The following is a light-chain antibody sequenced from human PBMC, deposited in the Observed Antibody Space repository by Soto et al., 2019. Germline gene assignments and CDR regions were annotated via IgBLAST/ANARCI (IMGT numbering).Light chain of an antibody. J-gene: IGKJ4*01. Sequence: EIVLTQSPGTLSLSPGDRAALSCRASQSVSNSYLAWYQQRPGQAPRLLIYGASSRATGIPDRFSGSGSGTDFTLTISRLEPEDFAVYYCQQYGSSPPLTFGGGTKV. CDR2: GAS. CDR1: QSVSNSY. V-gene: IGKV3-20*01. CDR3: QQYGSSPPLT.